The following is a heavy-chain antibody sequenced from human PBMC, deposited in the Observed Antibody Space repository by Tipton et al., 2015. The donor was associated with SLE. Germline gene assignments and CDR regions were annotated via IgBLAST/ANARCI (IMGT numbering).Heavy chain of an antibody. CDR2: IRYDGSNK. CDR1: GFTFSSYG. V-gene: IGHV3-30*02. CDR3: ASGSRYYYGS. Sequence: GSLRLSCAASGFTFSSYGMHWVRQAPGKGLEWVAFIRYDGSNKYYADSVKGRFTISRVNSKNTLYLQMNSLRAEDTAVYYCASGSRYYYGSWGQGTLVTVSS. J-gene: IGHJ4*02. D-gene: IGHD3-10*01.